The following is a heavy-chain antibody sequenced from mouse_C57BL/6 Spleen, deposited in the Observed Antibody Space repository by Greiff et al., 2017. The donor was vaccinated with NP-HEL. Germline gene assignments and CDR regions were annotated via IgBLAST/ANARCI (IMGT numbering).Heavy chain of an antibody. J-gene: IGHJ3*01. Sequence: QVQLQQPGAELVRPGTSVKLSCKASGYTFTSYWMHWVKQRPGQGLEWIGVIDPSDSYTNYNQKFKGKATLTVDPSSSTAYMQLSSLTSEDAAVYYCTRGATTVVEGAWFAYWGQGTLVTVSA. CDR2: IDPSDSYT. V-gene: IGHV1-59*01. D-gene: IGHD1-1*01. CDR3: TRGATTVVEGAWFAY. CDR1: GYTFTSYW.